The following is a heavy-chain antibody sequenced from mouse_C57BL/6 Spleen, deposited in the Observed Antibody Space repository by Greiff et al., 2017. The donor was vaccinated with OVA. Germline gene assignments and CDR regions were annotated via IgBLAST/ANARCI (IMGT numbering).Heavy chain of an antibody. CDR3: ARAGYYDGYYDWFAY. Sequence: DVQLVESGGGLVKPGGSLKLSCAASGFTFSSYAMSWVRQTPEKRLEWVATISAGGSYTYYPDNVKGRFTISRDNAKNNLYLQMSHLKSEDTAMYYCARAGYYDGYYDWFAYWGQGTLVTVSA. CDR2: ISAGGSYT. CDR1: GFTFSSYA. D-gene: IGHD2-3*01. J-gene: IGHJ3*01. V-gene: IGHV5-4*01.